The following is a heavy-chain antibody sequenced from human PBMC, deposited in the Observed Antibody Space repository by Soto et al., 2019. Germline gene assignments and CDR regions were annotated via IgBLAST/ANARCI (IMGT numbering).Heavy chain of an antibody. CDR1: GYTFNTFY. D-gene: IGHD3-9*01. CDR2: INPSGGST. Sequence: QVQLVQSGAEVKKPGASVKVSCKASGYTFNTFYIHWVRQAPGQGLEWMGIINPSGGSTTYAQKFQGRVTMTTDTSTRTVYMELSSLRAEDTALYYCARSDFDWLSQARYYFDYWGQGTLVTVSS. CDR3: ARSDFDWLSQARYYFDY. J-gene: IGHJ4*02. V-gene: IGHV1-46*02.